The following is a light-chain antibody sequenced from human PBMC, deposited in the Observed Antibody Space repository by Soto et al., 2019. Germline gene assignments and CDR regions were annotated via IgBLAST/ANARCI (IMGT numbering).Light chain of an antibody. J-gene: IGKJ1*01. CDR2: GAS. V-gene: IGKV3-20*01. CDR1: QSVRSTS. Sequence: VLTQSPGTLSLSPGERATLSCRASQSVRSTSLVWYQQKPAQAPRLLIYGASSRATGIPDRFSGGGSGTDFTLTISRLEPEDFATYYCQHYNSYSEAFGQGTKVELK. CDR3: QHYNSYSEA.